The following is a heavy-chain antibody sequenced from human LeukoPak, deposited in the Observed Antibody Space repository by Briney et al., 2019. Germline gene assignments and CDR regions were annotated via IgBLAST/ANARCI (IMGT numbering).Heavy chain of an antibody. CDR3: ARGFSGSQSPFDY. D-gene: IGHD1-26*01. Sequence: PGRSLRLSCAASGVSFSSYGMHWVRQAPGKGLEWVSVIYSGGSTYYGDSVKGRFTISRDSSKNTLYLQMNSLRAEDTAVYYCARGFSGSQSPFDYWGQGTLVTVSS. CDR1: GVSFSSYG. V-gene: IGHV3-66*01. J-gene: IGHJ4*02. CDR2: IYSGGST.